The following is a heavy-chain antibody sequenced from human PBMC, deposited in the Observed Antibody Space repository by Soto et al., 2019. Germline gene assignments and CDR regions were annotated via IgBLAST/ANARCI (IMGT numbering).Heavy chain of an antibody. D-gene: IGHD3-10*01. Sequence: SVKVSCKASGGTFSSYAISWVRQAPGQGLEWMGGIIPIFGTANYAQKFQGRVTITADESTSTAYMELSSLRSEDTAVYYCARVPITMVRGVISYYYYGMDVWGQGTTVTASS. CDR3: ARVPITMVRGVISYYYYGMDV. CDR2: IIPIFGTA. J-gene: IGHJ6*02. CDR1: GGTFSSYA. V-gene: IGHV1-69*13.